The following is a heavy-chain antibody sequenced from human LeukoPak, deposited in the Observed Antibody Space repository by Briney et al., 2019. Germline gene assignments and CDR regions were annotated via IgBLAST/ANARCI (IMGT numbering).Heavy chain of an antibody. V-gene: IGHV4-59*01. D-gene: IGHD4-17*01. J-gene: IGHJ4*02. CDR2: ISYSGST. CDR3: ARGTMTTVTYYFDY. Sequence: SETLSLTCTVSGGSIRSYYWSWIRQPPGKGLEWIGYISYSGSTNYNPSLKSRVTISVDTSKNQFSLNLSSVTAADTAVYYCARGTMTTVTYYFDYWGQGTLVTVSS. CDR1: GGSIRSYY.